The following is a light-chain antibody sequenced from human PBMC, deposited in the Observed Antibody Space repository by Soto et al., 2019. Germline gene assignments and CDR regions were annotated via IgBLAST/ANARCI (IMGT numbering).Light chain of an antibody. J-gene: IGLJ2*01. CDR1: STNIGSNT. Sequence: QSVLTQPPSASGTPGQTVTISCSGTSTNIGSNTVNWYQQLPGTAPKLLIYSNNQRPPGVPDRFSGAKSGTSASLAISGLQSEDEADYYCAAWDDSLNGQVFGGGTQLTVL. CDR2: SNN. V-gene: IGLV1-44*01. CDR3: AAWDDSLNGQV.